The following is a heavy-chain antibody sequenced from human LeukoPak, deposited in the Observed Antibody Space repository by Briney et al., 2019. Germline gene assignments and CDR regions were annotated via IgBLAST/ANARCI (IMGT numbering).Heavy chain of an antibody. Sequence: LXCXAXXFTXSSYAVHWVRQAPGKGLEYVTVISNDGSNRFYSDSVKDRFTNSRDNSKNTLYLQMNSLTAEDTAVYYCVRNRGRGTVTTYELFDYWGQGTLVTVSS. CDR3: VRNRGRGTVTTYELFDY. CDR2: ISNDGSNR. J-gene: IGHJ4*02. D-gene: IGHD4-17*01. V-gene: IGHV3-30*04. CDR1: XFTXSSYA.